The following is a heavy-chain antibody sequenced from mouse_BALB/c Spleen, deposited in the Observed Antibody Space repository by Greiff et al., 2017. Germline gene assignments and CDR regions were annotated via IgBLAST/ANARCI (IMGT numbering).Heavy chain of an antibody. Sequence: QVQLKQSGAELAKPGASVKMSCKASGYTFTSYWMHWVKQRPGQGLEWIGYINPSTGYTEYNQKFKDKATLTADKSSSTAYMQLSSLTSEDSAVYYCARSIGNLAWFAYWGQGTLVTVSA. D-gene: IGHD2-1*01. J-gene: IGHJ3*01. CDR2: INPSTGYT. CDR3: ARSIGNLAWFAY. CDR1: GYTFTSYW. V-gene: IGHV1-7*01.